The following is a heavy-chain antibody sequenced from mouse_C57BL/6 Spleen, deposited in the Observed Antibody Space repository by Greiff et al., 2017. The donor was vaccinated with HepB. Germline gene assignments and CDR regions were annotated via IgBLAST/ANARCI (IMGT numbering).Heavy chain of an antibody. CDR1: GFTFSSYG. Sequence: EVQGVESGGDLVKPGGSLKLSCAASGFTFSSYGMSWVRQTPDKRLEWVATISSGGSYTYYPDSVKGRFTISRDNAKNTLYLQMSSLKSEDTAMYYCARLGLYFDVWGTGTTVTVAS. CDR2: ISSGGSYT. V-gene: IGHV5-6*01. D-gene: IGHD4-1*01. J-gene: IGHJ1*03. CDR3: ARLGLYFDV.